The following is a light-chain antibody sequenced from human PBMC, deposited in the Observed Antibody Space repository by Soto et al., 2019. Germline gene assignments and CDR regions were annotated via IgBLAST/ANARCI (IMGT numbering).Light chain of an antibody. CDR2: DVS. V-gene: IGLV2-14*03. CDR3: NSYISTSAPVV. J-gene: IGLJ2*01. Sequence: QSALTQPASVSGSPGQSITISCTGSSFDVGNYNYVSWYQQHPGKAPKLIIYDVSSRPSGVSDRFSGSKSGKTASLTISGLQAEDEADDYCNSYISTSAPVVFGGGTKLTVL. CDR1: SFDVGNYNY.